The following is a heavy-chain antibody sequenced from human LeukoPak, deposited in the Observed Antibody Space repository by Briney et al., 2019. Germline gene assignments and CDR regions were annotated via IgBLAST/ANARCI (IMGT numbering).Heavy chain of an antibody. CDR3: AREVAAAATFDY. Sequence: PGRSLGLSCAASGSTFSSYAMHWVRQAPGKGLEWVAVISYDGSNKYYADSVKGRFTISRDNSKNTLYLQMNSLRAEDTAVYYCAREVAAAATFDYWGQGTLVTVSS. J-gene: IGHJ4*02. CDR2: ISYDGSNK. D-gene: IGHD6-13*01. CDR1: GSTFSSYA. V-gene: IGHV3-30-3*01.